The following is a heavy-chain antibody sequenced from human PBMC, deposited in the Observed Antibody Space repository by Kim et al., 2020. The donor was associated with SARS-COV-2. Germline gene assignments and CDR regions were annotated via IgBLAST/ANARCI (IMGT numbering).Heavy chain of an antibody. CDR2: IYHSGST. J-gene: IGHJ4*02. CDR1: GYSISSGYY. V-gene: IGHV4-38-2*02. D-gene: IGHD1-26*01. CDR3: ARDHDGSYYDFDY. Sequence: SETLSLTCTVSGYSISSGYYWGWIRQPPGKGLEWIGSIYHSGSTYYNPSLKSRVTISVDTSKNQFSLKLSSVTAADTAVYYCARDHDGSYYDFDYWGQGTLVTVSS.